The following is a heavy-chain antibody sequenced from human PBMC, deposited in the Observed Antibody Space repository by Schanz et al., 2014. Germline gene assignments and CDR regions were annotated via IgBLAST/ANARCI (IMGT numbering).Heavy chain of an antibody. D-gene: IGHD3-10*01. CDR1: GFTFSSHW. CDR3: ARGGFGEVSYFDY. V-gene: IGHV3-23*04. J-gene: IGHJ4*02. CDR2: ISASGGTT. Sequence: EVQLVESGGGLVQPGGSLRLSCAASGFTFSSHWMHWVRQIPGKGLEWVSAISASGGTTYYADSVKGRFTISRDNSKNTLYLQMNSLRPEDTAVYYCARGGFGEVSYFDYWGQGTLVTVSS.